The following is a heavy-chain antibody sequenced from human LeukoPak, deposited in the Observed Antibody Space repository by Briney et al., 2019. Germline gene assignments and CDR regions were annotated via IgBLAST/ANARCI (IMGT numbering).Heavy chain of an antibody. D-gene: IGHD1-20*01. CDR2: INPNSGGT. Sequence: GASVKVSCKASGYTFTGYYMHWVRQAPGQGLEWMGWINPNSGGTNYAQKFQGRVTMTRDTSISTAYMELSRLRSDDTAVYYCARSYNWNYYYYYYMDVWGKGTTVTVSS. J-gene: IGHJ6*03. V-gene: IGHV1-2*02. CDR3: ARSYNWNYYYYYYMDV. CDR1: GYTFTGYY.